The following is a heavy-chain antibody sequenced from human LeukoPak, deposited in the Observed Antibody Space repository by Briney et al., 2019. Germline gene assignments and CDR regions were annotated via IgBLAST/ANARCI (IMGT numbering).Heavy chain of an antibody. J-gene: IGHJ4*02. CDR3: AKGETTYYDYVWGSYVYDY. CDR1: GFTFSSYA. D-gene: IGHD3-16*01. Sequence: GGSLRLSCAASGFTFSSYAMSWVRQAPGKGLEWVSAISGSGGNTYYADSVKGRFTISRDNSKNTLYLQMNSLRAEDTAVYYCAKGETTYYDYVWGSYVYDYWGQGTLVTVSS. V-gene: IGHV3-23*01. CDR2: ISGSGGNT.